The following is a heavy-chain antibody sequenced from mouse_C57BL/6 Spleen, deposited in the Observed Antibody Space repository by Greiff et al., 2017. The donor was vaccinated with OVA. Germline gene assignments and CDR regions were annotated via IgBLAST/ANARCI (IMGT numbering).Heavy chain of an antibody. V-gene: IGHV1-61*01. D-gene: IGHD1-1*01. Sequence: VQLQQPGAELVRPGSSVKLSCKASGYTFTSYWMDWVKQRPGQGLEWIGNIYPSDSETHYNQKFKDKATLTVDKSNSTAYRQLSSLTTEDSAIYNCARGIATVVTTDYRGQGTTLTVSS. J-gene: IGHJ2*01. CDR3: ARGIATVVTTDY. CDR1: GYTFTSYW. CDR2: IYPSDSET.